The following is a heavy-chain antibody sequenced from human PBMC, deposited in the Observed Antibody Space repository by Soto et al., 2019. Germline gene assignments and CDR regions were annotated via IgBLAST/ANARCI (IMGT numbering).Heavy chain of an antibody. CDR1: GGSISSGDYY. CDR3: ARVYYLSSGYYHGPQYFDY. J-gene: IGHJ4*02. Sequence: PSETLSLTCTVSGGSISSGDYYWSWIRQPPGKGLEWIGNIYYSGSTYYNPSLKSRVTISVDTSKNQFSLKLSSVTAADTAVYYCARVYYLSSGYYHGPQYFDYWGQGTLVTVS. D-gene: IGHD3-22*01. V-gene: IGHV4-30-4*01. CDR2: IYYSGST.